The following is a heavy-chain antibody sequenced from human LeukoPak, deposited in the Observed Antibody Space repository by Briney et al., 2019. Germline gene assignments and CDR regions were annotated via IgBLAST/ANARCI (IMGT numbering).Heavy chain of an antibody. Sequence: HSGGSLRLSCAASGFTFRTYGMNWVRQAPGKGLDWVSYISSSSSTIYYADSVKGRFTVSRDNAKNSLYLQMNSLRDEDTAVYYCAREQQQLVVGDYWGQGTLVTVSS. V-gene: IGHV3-48*02. D-gene: IGHD6-13*01. CDR3: AREQQQLVVGDY. CDR1: GFTFRTYG. CDR2: ISSSSSTI. J-gene: IGHJ4*02.